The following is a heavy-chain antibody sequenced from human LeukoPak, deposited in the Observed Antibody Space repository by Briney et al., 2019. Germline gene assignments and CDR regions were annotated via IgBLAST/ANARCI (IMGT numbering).Heavy chain of an antibody. J-gene: IGHJ4*02. Sequence: PSETLSLTCTVSNGSISSSSYYWGWIRQPPGKGLEWIGSIYYSGSTYYNPSLKSRVTISVDTSKNQFSLKLSSVTAADTAVYYCARDPPSAWGTPRSSFDYWGQGTLVTVSS. V-gene: IGHV4-39*07. D-gene: IGHD1-14*01. CDR2: IYYSGST. CDR1: NGSISSSSYY. CDR3: ARDPPSAWGTPRSSFDY.